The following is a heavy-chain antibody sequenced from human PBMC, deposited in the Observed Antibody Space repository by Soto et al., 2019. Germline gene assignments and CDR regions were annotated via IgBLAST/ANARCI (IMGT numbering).Heavy chain of an antibody. CDR1: GYTFTTSA. CDR3: ASSPRTYGMDV. J-gene: IGHJ6*02. CDR2: INAGNGNT. V-gene: IGHV1-3*01. Sequence: ASVKVSCKASGYTFTTSAMHWVRQAPGQRLEWMGWINAGNGNTKYSQKFQGRVTITRDTSASTAYMELSSLRSEDTAVYYCASSPRTYGMDVWGQGTTVTVSS.